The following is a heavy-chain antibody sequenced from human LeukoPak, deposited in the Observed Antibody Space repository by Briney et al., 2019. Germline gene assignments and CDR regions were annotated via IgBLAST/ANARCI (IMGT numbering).Heavy chain of an antibody. D-gene: IGHD1-26*01. Sequence: GGSLRLSCAASGFTFSDYYMSWIRQAPGKGLEWVSYISSSGSTIYYADSVKGRFTISRDNAKNSLYLRMNSLRAEDTAVYYCARGAGIVGATTVAFDIWGQGTMVTVSS. CDR2: ISSSGSTI. V-gene: IGHV3-11*04. CDR3: ARGAGIVGATTVAFDI. J-gene: IGHJ3*02. CDR1: GFTFSDYY.